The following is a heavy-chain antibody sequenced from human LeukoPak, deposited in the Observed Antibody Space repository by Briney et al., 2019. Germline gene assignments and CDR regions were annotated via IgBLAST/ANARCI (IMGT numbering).Heavy chain of an antibody. CDR1: GYTLNRYG. J-gene: IGHJ6*03. Sequence: ASVKVSCKASGYTLNRYGISWVRQAPGLGLEWMGWISAFNGNTEYAQKFQGRVSLTTDTSTRTAYMELTSLISDDTAVYYCARVTIHYYNLYYYMDVWGKGTTVTVSS. V-gene: IGHV1-18*01. CDR3: ARVTIHYYNLYYYMDV. CDR2: ISAFNGNT. D-gene: IGHD3-10*01.